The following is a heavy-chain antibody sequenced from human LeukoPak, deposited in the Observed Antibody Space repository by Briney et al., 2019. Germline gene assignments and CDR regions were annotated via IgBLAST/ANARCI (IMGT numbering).Heavy chain of an antibody. J-gene: IGHJ4*02. CDR1: GGTFSGYA. CDR3: ARGDRLAYYYDSSGYDY. V-gene: IGHV1-69*05. Sequence: ASVKVSCKASGGTFSGYAISWVRQAPGQGLEWMGRIIPIFGTANYAQKFQGRVTITTDESTSTAYMELSSLRSEDTAVYYCARGDRLAYYYDSSGYDYWGQGTLVTVSS. D-gene: IGHD3-22*01. CDR2: IIPIFGTA.